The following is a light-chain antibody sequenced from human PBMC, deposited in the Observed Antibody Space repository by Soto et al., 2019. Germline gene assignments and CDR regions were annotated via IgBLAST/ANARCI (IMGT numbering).Light chain of an antibody. CDR2: KAS. CDR3: QHYNIYSET. CDR1: QSISSW. V-gene: IGKV1-5*03. Sequence: DIQITQSPSTLSASVGDRVTITCRASQSISSWLAWYQQKPGKAPKILIYKASILESGVPSRFSGSGSGTEFTLTISSLQPDDFATYYCQHYNIYSETFGQGTKVDIK. J-gene: IGKJ1*01.